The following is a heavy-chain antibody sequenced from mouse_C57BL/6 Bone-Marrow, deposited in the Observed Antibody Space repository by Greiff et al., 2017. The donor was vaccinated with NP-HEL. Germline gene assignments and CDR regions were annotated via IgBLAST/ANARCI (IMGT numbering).Heavy chain of an antibody. V-gene: IGHV5-12*01. CDR3: ALGRGFAY. CDR2: ISNGGGST. J-gene: IGHJ3*01. CDR1: GFTFSDYY. Sequence: EVQRLESGGGLVQPGGSLKLSCAASGFTFSDYYMYWVRQTPEKRLEWVAYISNGGGSTYYPDTVKGRFTISRDNAKNTLYLQMSRLKSEDTAMYYCALGRGFAYWGQGTLVTVSA.